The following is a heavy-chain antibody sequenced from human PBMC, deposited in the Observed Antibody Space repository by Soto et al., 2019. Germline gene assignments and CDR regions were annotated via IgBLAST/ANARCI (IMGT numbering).Heavy chain of an antibody. V-gene: IGHV5-51*01. CDR3: ARQGNGYSSSSAIDY. J-gene: IGHJ4*02. CDR2: IYPGDATT. Sequence: GESLKISCAGSGDRFSSFWIAWVRQKPGKGLEWMGIIYPGDATTIYSPSFQGRLTISVDMSISTAHLQWSSLKASDTAMYYCARQGNGYSSSSAIDYWGQGTLVTVSS. D-gene: IGHD6-6*01. CDR1: GDRFSSFW.